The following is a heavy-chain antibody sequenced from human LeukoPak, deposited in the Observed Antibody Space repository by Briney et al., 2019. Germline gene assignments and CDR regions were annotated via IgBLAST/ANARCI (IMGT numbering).Heavy chain of an antibody. V-gene: IGHV4-59*01. CDR1: GGSISSYY. J-gene: IGHJ4*02. CDR2: IYYSGST. Sequence: SETLSLTCTVSGGSISSYYWSWIRQPPGKELEWIGYIYYSGSTNYNPSLKSRVTISVDTSKNQFSLKLSSVTAADTAVYYCAMVVTQGYYFDYWGQGTLVTVSS. CDR3: AMVVTQGYYFDY. D-gene: IGHD2-21*02.